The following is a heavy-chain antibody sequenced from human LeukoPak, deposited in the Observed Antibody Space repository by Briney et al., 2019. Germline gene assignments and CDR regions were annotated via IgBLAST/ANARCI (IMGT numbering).Heavy chain of an antibody. J-gene: IGHJ1*01. Sequence: SVKVSCKASGGTFSSYAISWVRQAPGQGLEWMGGIIPIFGTANYAQKFQGRVTITADESTSTAYMELSSLRSEDTAMYYCAREVRYCSGGSCYVDEVEYFQHWGQGTLVTVSS. V-gene: IGHV1-69*01. CDR2: IIPIFGTA. CDR1: GGTFSSYA. CDR3: AREVRYCSGGSCYVDEVEYFQH. D-gene: IGHD2-15*01.